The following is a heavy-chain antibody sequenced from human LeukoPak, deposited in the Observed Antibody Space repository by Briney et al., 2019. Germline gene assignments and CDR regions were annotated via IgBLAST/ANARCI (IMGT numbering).Heavy chain of an antibody. Sequence: SETLSLTCTVSGGSISSGGYYWSWIRQHPGKGLEWIGYIYYSGSTYYNPSLKSRVTISVDTSKNQFSLKLSSVTAADTAVYYCARATKRGYYYGSGTLYDAFDIWGQGTMDTVSS. V-gene: IGHV4-31*03. CDR2: IYYSGST. D-gene: IGHD3-10*01. CDR3: ARATKRGYYYGSGTLYDAFDI. J-gene: IGHJ3*02. CDR1: GGSISSGGYY.